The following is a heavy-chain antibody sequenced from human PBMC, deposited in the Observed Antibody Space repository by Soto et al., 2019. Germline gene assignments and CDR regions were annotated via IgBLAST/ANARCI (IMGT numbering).Heavy chain of an antibody. CDR1: GFTFSSYG. V-gene: IGHV3-33*01. CDR2: IWYDGSNK. Sequence: GGSLRLSCAASGFTFSSYGMHWVRQAPGKGLEWVAVIWYDGSNKYYADSVKGRFTISRDNSKNTLYLQMNSLRAEDTAVYYCARGSSSGWAIPRQWGQGTLVTVSS. J-gene: IGHJ4*02. D-gene: IGHD6-19*01. CDR3: ARGSSSGWAIPRQ.